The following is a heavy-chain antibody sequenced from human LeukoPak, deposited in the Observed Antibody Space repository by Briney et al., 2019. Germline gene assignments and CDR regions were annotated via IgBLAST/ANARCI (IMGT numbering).Heavy chain of an antibody. CDR3: AREIRAAAGTDAFDI. CDR1: GGSISSYY. J-gene: IGHJ3*02. CDR2: VNYIGST. D-gene: IGHD6-13*01. V-gene: IGHV4-59*01. Sequence: SQTLSLTCTVSGGSISSYYWSWIRQPAGKGLEWIGYVNYIGSTNYNPSLNSRVIISVDRSANQFSLKLNSLTAADTAVYYCAREIRAAAGTDAFDIWGQGTMVTVSS.